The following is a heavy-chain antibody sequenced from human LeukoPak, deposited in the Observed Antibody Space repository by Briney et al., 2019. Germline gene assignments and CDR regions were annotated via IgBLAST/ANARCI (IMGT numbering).Heavy chain of an antibody. Sequence: GGSLRLSCAASGFTFSSYSMNWVRQAPGKGLEWVSYISSSSSTIYYADSVKGRFTISRDNAKNSLYLQMNSLRAEDTAVYYCARGVPYKVGLVDYWGQGTLVTVSS. D-gene: IGHD1-14*01. CDR1: GFTFSSYS. J-gene: IGHJ4*02. CDR3: ARGVPYKVGLVDY. CDR2: ISSSSSTI. V-gene: IGHV3-48*04.